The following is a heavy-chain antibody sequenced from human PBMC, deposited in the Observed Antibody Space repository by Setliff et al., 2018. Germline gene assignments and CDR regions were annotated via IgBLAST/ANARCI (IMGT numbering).Heavy chain of an antibody. J-gene: IGHJ4*01. CDR1: DDSFTSSRYY. V-gene: IGHV4-39*01. CDR3: VRPGGTTVVARHFDY. Sequence: LSEPLSLTCTVSDDSFTSSRYYWGWIRQAPGSGLEWIGSISYSGTPYYNASVESRVTISIDTSRNQFSLELRSVTVADTATYYCVRPGGTTVVARHFDYWGSGILVTVS. CDR2: ISYSGTP. D-gene: IGHD2-15*01.